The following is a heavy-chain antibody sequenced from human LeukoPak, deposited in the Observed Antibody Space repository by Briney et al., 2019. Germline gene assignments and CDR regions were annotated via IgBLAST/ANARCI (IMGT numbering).Heavy chain of an antibody. CDR1: GGSISSGGYY. CDR2: IYYSGST. J-gene: IGHJ5*02. V-gene: IGHV4-31*03. D-gene: IGHD4-17*01. Sequence: SQTLSLTCTVPGGSISSGGYYWSWIRQHPGKGLEWIGYIYYSGSTYYNPSLKSRVTISVDTLKNQFSLKLSSVTAADTAVYYCARVKVTTRGRWFDPWGQGTLVTVSS. CDR3: ARVKVTTRGRWFDP.